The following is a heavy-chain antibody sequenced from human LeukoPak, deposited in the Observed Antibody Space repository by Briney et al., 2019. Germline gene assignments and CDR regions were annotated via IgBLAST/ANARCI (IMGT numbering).Heavy chain of an antibody. V-gene: IGHV4-34*01. J-gene: IGHJ4*02. CDR1: GGSFSGYY. CDR3: ARGLSPRINMVRGVRPPFRGVFDY. CDR2: IKLSGST. D-gene: IGHD3-10*01. Sequence: SETLSLTCAVYGGSFSGYYWSWIRQPPGKGLEWIGEIKLSGSTNYNPSLKSRVTISVDTSKNQFSLKLSSVTAADTAVYYCARGLSPRINMVRGVRPPFRGVFDYWGQGTLVTVSS.